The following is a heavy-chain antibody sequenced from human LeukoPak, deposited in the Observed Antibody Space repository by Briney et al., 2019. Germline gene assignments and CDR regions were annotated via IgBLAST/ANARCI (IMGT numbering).Heavy chain of an antibody. J-gene: IGHJ3*02. Sequence: GGSLRLSCAASGFTFSSYWMHWVRQAPGKGLVWVSRINSDGSSTSYADSVKGRFTISRDNAKNTLYLQMNSLRAEDTAVYYCARERYDYVWGSYNDAFDIWGQGTMVTVSS. D-gene: IGHD3-16*01. CDR3: ARERYDYVWGSYNDAFDI. CDR2: INSDGSST. CDR1: GFTFSSYW. V-gene: IGHV3-74*01.